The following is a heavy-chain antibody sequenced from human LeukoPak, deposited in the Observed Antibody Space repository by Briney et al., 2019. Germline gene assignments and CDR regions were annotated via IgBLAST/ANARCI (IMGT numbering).Heavy chain of an antibody. V-gene: IGHV1-24*01. CDR1: GYTFTSYG. CDR3: ATGRMWLPPHFDY. CDR2: FDPEDGET. Sequence: ASVKVSCKASGYTFTSYGISWVRQAPGKGLEWMGGFDPEDGETIYAQKSQGRVTMTEDTSTDTAYMELSSLRSEDTAVYYCATGRMWLPPHFDYWGQGTLVTVSS. D-gene: IGHD6-19*01. J-gene: IGHJ4*02.